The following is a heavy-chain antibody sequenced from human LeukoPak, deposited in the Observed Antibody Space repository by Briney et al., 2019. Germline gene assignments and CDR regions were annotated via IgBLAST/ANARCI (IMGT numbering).Heavy chain of an antibody. CDR1: GFAFSTSA. J-gene: IGHJ2*01. V-gene: IGHV3-23*01. CDR2: ISITVGNT. Sequence: QPGGSLRLSCAVSGFAFSTSAMSWVRQAPGKGLEWVSSISITVGNTYYADSVKGRFTISRDNSNNTLYLQMNSLRAEDTAVYYCAGSLTHNWYFDLWGRGTLVTVSS. CDR3: AGSLTHNWYFDL.